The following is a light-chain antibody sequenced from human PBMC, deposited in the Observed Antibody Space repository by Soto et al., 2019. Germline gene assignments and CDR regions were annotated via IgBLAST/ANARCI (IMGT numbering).Light chain of an antibody. CDR1: RSNIGGNA. CDR2: AND. Sequence: QSVLTQPPSMSGTPGQRVTISCSGSRSNIGGNAVTWYQQVPGTAPKLLIYANDQRPSGVSDRFSGSKSATSASLAISGLRSEDEADYYCAAWDDGLSGWVFGGGTKLTVL. J-gene: IGLJ3*02. CDR3: AAWDDGLSGWV. V-gene: IGLV1-47*02.